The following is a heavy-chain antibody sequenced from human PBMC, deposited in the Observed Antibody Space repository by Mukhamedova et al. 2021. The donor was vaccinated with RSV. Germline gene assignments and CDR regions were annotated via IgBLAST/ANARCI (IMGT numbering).Heavy chain of an antibody. CDR1: YY. V-gene: IGHV4-59*08. Sequence: YYWSWIRQPPGKGLEWIGYSYSSGSTDYNPSLKSRVTISVDTSKNQFSLKLSSVTAADTAVYYCARQRYYYYMDVWGKGTTVTV. J-gene: IGHJ6*03. D-gene: IGHD1-14*01. CDR3: ARQRYYYYMDV. CDR2: SYSSGST.